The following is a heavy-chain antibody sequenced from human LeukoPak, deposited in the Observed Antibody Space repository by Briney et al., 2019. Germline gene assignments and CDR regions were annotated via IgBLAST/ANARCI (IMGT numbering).Heavy chain of an antibody. V-gene: IGHV3-30*04. CDR2: MSYDGSNK. Sequence: GRSLRLSCAASGFPFSSYAMYWVRQAPGKGLEWVAIMSYDGSNKYHADSVKGRFTISRDNSKNTLYLQMNSLRADDTAIYYCARGSPPDYWGQGTLVTVSS. CDR1: GFPFSSYA. CDR3: ARGSPPDY. J-gene: IGHJ4*02.